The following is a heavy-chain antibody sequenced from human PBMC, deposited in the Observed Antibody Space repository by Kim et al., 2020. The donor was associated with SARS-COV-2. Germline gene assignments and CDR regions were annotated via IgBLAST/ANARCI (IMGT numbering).Heavy chain of an antibody. D-gene: IGHD3-10*01. V-gene: IGHV3-74*01. J-gene: IGHJ3*01. CDR3: VRGGLFQGRAFDV. Sequence: YADSGRGRFTISRDNAKNTLHLQMNSLRAEDTALYYCVRGGLFQGRAFDVWGQGTMVTVSS.